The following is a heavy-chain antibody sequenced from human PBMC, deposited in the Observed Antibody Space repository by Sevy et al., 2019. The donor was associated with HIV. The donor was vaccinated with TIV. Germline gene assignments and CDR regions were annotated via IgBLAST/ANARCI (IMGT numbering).Heavy chain of an antibody. CDR1: GYSISSGYY. D-gene: IGHD1-7*01. CDR2: IYHSGST. V-gene: IGHV4-38-2*01. J-gene: IGHJ6*03. Sequence: SETLPLTCAVSGYSISSGYYWGWIRQPPGKGLEWIGSIYHSGSTYYNPSLKSRVTISVDTSKNQFSLKLSSVTAADTAVYYCAITGTKVDSLGDYYYYYYMDVWGKGTTVTVSS. CDR3: AITGTKVDSLGDYYYYYYMDV.